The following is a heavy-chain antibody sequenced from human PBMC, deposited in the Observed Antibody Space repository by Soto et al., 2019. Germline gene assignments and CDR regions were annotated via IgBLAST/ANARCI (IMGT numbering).Heavy chain of an antibody. J-gene: IGHJ6*02. CDR1: GDSINSGCDS. CDR3: ARDRQQQLTQGYYYGMDV. D-gene: IGHD6-13*01. Sequence: PSETMSLTCSVSGDSINSGCDSWSWVRQHPGKGLEWIGNIYYSGSTYSNPSLKSRVTISVDTSKNQFSLKLSSVTAADTAVYYCARDRQQQLTQGYYYGMDVWGQGTTVTVSS. CDR2: IYYSGST. V-gene: IGHV4-31*03.